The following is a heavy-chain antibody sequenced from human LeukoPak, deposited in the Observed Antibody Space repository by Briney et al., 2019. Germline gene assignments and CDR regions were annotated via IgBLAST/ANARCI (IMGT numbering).Heavy chain of an antibody. D-gene: IGHD4-17*01. CDR2: ISGSGGST. V-gene: IGHV3-23*01. CDR3: ARAEGDYLNYYGMDV. Sequence: GGSLRLSCAASGFTFSSYAMSWVRQAPGKGLEWVSAISGSGGSTYYADSVKGRFTISRDNAKNSLCLQMNSLRAEDTAVYYCARAEGDYLNYYGMDVWGQGTTVTVSS. CDR1: GFTFSSYA. J-gene: IGHJ6*02.